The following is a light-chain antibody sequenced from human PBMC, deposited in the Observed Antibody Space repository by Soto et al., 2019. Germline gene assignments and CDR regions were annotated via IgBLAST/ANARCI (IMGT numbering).Light chain of an antibody. CDR1: QSVLYSSNNKNY. CDR3: QQYYSTPRT. V-gene: IGKV4-1*01. Sequence: DIVMTQSPDSLAVSLGERATINCKSSQSVLYSSNNKNYLAWYQQKPGQPPKLLIYWASTRESGVPDRFSGSGSGPDFTHTINSLQAEDVAVYYCQQYYSTPRTFGQGTKVEIK. J-gene: IGKJ1*01. CDR2: WAS.